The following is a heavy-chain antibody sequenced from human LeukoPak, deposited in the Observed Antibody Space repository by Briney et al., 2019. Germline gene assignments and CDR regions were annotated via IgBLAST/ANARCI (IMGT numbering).Heavy chain of an antibody. Sequence: SGGALRLSCAASGLTFSSDAMHWVRQAPGKGLEWVAILSYDGSNKYYADSVKGRLIISRDTSNNTLYLQMNSLRAEETAVYYCASTPFIWYSSGWTDAFDIWGQGTMVTVSS. J-gene: IGHJ3*02. V-gene: IGHV3-30-3*01. CDR3: ASTPFIWYSSGWTDAFDI. CDR1: GLTFSSDA. D-gene: IGHD6-19*01. CDR2: LSYDGSNK.